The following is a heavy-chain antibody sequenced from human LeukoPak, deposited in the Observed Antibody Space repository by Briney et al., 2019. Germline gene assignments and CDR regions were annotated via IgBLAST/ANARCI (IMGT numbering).Heavy chain of an antibody. CDR2: ISAYNGNT. CDR1: GYTFTSYG. CDR3: AREIGVLLWFGDPQSAFDI. Sequence: ASVKVSCKASGYTFTSYGISWVRQAPGQGLEWMGWISAYNGNTNYAQKLQGRVTMTTGTSTSTAYMELRSLRSDDTAVYYCAREIGVLLWFGDPQSAFDIWGQGTMVTVSS. V-gene: IGHV1-18*01. J-gene: IGHJ3*02. D-gene: IGHD3-10*01.